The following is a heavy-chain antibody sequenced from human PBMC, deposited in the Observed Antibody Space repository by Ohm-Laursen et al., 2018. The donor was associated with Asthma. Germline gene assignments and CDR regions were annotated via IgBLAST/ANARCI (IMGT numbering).Heavy chain of an antibody. CDR2: ISGSGGST. J-gene: IGHJ4*02. V-gene: IGHV3-23*01. D-gene: IGHD3-22*01. CDR3: VKDLYYYDSSGYYSNVNY. Sequence: SLRLSCAASGFTFSSYAMSWVRQAPGKGLEWVSAISGSGGSTYYADSVKGRFTISRDNSKNTLYLQMSSLRAEDTAVYYCVKDLYYYDSSGYYSNVNYWGQGTLVTVSS. CDR1: GFTFSSYA.